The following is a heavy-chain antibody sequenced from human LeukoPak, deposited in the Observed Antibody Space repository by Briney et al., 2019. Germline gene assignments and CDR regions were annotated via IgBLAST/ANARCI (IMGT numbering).Heavy chain of an antibody. CDR3: ASLTTGTTSDD. V-gene: IGHV1-2*02. D-gene: IGHD1-1*01. J-gene: IGHJ4*02. Sequence: WASVKVSCEASGFTFTGYYMHWVRQAPGQGLEWMGWINPNSGGTNYADKFQGRVTMTRDTSMSTAYMELSRLRSDDTAVYYCASLTTGTTSDDWGQGTLVTV. CDR1: GFTFTGYY. CDR2: INPNSGGT.